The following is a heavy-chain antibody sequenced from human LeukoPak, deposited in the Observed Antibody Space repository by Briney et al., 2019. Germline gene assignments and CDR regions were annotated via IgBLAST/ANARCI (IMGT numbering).Heavy chain of an antibody. D-gene: IGHD4-17*01. J-gene: IGHJ3*02. Sequence: GGSLTLSCAASGLTISSNYMSWIRQAPGKGLEWVSDIYSGGSTYYTDSVKGRFTISRDNSKNTLYLQMNSLRAEDTAVYYCASSVTSFAFDIWGQGTMVTVSS. CDR1: GLTISSNY. CDR3: ASSVTSFAFDI. V-gene: IGHV3-66*02. CDR2: IYSGGST.